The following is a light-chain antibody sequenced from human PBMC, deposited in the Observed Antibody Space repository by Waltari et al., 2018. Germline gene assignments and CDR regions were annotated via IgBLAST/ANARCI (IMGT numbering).Light chain of an antibody. J-gene: IGLJ2*01. Sequence: QSALTQPASVSWSPGQSITISCTGTSSDGGGYNYVSWYQQHPGKAPKLMIYDVRNRPSGVSNRFSGSKSGNTASLTISGLQAEDEADYYCSSYTSSSTVFGGGTKLTVL. CDR2: DVR. CDR3: SSYTSSSTV. V-gene: IGLV2-14*03. CDR1: SSDGGGYNY.